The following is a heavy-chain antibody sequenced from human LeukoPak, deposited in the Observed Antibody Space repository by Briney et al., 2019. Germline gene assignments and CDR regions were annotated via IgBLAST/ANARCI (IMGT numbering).Heavy chain of an antibody. CDR1: GFTFSSHS. CDR2: IKEDGSEN. J-gene: IGHJ3*01. Sequence: PGGSLRLSCAASGFTFSSHSMSWVRQAPGKGLEWVANIKEDGSENYYVDSVRGRFTISRDNAKNSLYLQMNSLRAEDTAVYYCARGGFYTDPDAFDVWGQGTMVTVSS. CDR3: ARGGFYTDPDAFDV. D-gene: IGHD2/OR15-2a*01. V-gene: IGHV3-7*04.